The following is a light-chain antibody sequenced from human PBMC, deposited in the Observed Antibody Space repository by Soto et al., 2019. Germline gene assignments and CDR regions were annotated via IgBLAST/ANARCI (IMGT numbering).Light chain of an antibody. CDR3: QQYNNWPPWT. J-gene: IGKJ1*01. CDR1: QSVSSK. V-gene: IGKV3-15*01. CDR2: GAS. Sequence: ETVMTQSPATLSVSPGERATLSCRASQSVSSKLAWYQQKPGQAPRLLMYGASTRATGIPARFSGSGSGTEFTLTISSLQSEDFAVYYCQQYNNWPPWTFGQGIKVEIK.